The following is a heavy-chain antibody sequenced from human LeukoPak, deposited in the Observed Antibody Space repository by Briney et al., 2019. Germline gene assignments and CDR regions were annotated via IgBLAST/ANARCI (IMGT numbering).Heavy chain of an antibody. Sequence: ASVKVSCKASGYTFTGYYMHWVRQAPGQGLEWMGWINPNSGGTNYAQKFQGRVTMTRDTSISTAYMELSRLRSDDTAVYYCAREAHTYYDSSGSLSWGQGTLVTVSS. D-gene: IGHD3-22*01. CDR1: GYTFTGYY. V-gene: IGHV1-2*02. CDR3: AREAHTYYDSSGSLS. J-gene: IGHJ5*02. CDR2: INPNSGGT.